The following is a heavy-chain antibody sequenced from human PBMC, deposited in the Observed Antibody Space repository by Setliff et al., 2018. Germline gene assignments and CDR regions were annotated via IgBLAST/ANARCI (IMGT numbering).Heavy chain of an antibody. CDR1: GYSFTDYW. CDR2: IYPGDSDT. D-gene: IGHD3-22*01. Sequence: PGESLKISCKGSGYSFTDYWIGWVRQMPGEGLEWMGIIYPGDSDTRYSPSFQGQVTISADKSISTAYLQWSSLKASDTAMYYCARESYDSSGYIYYFDYWGQGTLVTVSS. J-gene: IGHJ4*02. V-gene: IGHV5-51*01. CDR3: ARESYDSSGYIYYFDY.